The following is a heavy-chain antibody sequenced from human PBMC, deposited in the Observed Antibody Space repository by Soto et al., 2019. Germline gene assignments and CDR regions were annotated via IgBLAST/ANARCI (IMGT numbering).Heavy chain of an antibody. V-gene: IGHV5-51*01. Sequence: PGESLKISCKGSGYSFTSFWIGWVRQMPGKGLQWMGIIYPDDSDTRYSPSFQGHVTISADKSISTAYLQWSSLKASDTAIYYCARIHSSSSSDMDVWGQGTTVTVSS. D-gene: IGHD6-6*01. CDR2: IYPDDSDT. J-gene: IGHJ6*02. CDR3: ARIHSSSSSDMDV. CDR1: GYSFTSFW.